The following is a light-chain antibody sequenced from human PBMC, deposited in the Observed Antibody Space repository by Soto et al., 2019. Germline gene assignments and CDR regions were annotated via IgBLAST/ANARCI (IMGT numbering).Light chain of an antibody. V-gene: IGLV2-14*01. CDR1: SSDVGGYNY. J-gene: IGLJ2*01. CDR3: NSYTASSSTSVV. Sequence: QSALTQPASVSGSPGQSITISCTGASSDVGGYNYVSWYQQLPGKAPKLIIYNGSYRPSGVSIRFSGSKSGNTASLTISGLQAEDEADDDCNSYTASSSTSVVFGGGTKVTVL. CDR2: NGS.